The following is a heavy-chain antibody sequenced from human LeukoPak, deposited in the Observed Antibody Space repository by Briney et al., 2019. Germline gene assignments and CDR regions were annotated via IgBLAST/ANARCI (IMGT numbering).Heavy chain of an antibody. V-gene: IGHV3-48*01. D-gene: IGHD4-17*01. Sequence: PGGSLRLSCAASGFTFSSYSMNWVRRAPRKGLEWVSYISGNSDTIYYADSVKGRFTISRDNAKNSLYLQMNSLRAEDTAVYYCARDSYGDYYFDYWGQGTLVTASS. CDR3: ARDSYGDYYFDY. J-gene: IGHJ4*02. CDR1: GFTFSSYS. CDR2: ISGNSDTI.